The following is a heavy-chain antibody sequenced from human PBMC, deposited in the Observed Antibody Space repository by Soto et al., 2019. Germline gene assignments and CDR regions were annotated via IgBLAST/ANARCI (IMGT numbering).Heavy chain of an antibody. CDR3: AADCSSTSCYREFGLYGMDV. J-gene: IGHJ6*02. CDR1: GFTFTSSA. CDR2: IVVGSGKT. V-gene: IGHV1-58*01. D-gene: IGHD2-2*01. Sequence: AAVKVSCKASGFTFTSSAVQWVRQARGQRLEWIGWIVVGSGKTNYAQKFQERVTITRDMSTSTAYMELSSLRSEDTAVYYCAADCSSTSCYREFGLYGMDVWGQGTTVTVSS.